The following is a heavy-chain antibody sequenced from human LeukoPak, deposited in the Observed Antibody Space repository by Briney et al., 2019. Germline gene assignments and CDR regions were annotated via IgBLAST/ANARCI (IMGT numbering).Heavy chain of an antibody. Sequence: SETLSLTCTVSGGSISSSNYYWGWIRQPPGKGLEWIGSIYYSGSTYYNPSLKSRVAISADTSKNQFSLKLSSVTAADTAVYYCASFTMYRYCSGGNCYSSPAKNWGQGTLVTVSS. CDR1: GGSISSSNYY. D-gene: IGHD2-15*01. J-gene: IGHJ4*02. CDR3: ASFTMYRYCSGGNCYSSPAKN. CDR2: IYYSGST. V-gene: IGHV4-39*01.